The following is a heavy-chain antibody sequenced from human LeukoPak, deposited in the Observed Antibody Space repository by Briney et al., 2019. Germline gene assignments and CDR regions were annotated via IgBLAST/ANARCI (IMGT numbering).Heavy chain of an antibody. V-gene: IGHV5-51*01. CDR3: ARLPQSVYFDS. Sequence: GESLKISCKGSGYRFTDAWIGWVRQMPGKGLEWVGIIYPSDSDTRHSPSFQGQVIISIDKSINTAYLQWSSLKASDTAMYYCARLPQSVYFDSWGQGTLVIVSS. CDR2: IYPSDSDT. CDR1: GYRFTDAW. J-gene: IGHJ4*02.